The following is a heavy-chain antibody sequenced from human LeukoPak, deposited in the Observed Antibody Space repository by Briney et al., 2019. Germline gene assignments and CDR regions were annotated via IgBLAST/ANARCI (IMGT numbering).Heavy chain of an antibody. CDR1: GFTFSSYE. CDR3: AKGRGFRVWDPWDN. CDR2: ISSSGSTI. D-gene: IGHD3-16*01. Sequence: GGSLRLSCAASGFTFSSYEMNWVRQAPGKGLEWVSYISSSGSTIYYADSVKGRFTISRDNSKNTLFLEMNSLRVEDTAVYYCAKGRGFRVWDPWDNWGQGTLITVSS. V-gene: IGHV3-48*03. J-gene: IGHJ4*02.